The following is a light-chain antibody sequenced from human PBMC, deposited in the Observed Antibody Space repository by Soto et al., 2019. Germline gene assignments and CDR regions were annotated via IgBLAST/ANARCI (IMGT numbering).Light chain of an antibody. CDR2: DAS. CDR3: QQRSNWPLT. V-gene: IGKV3-11*01. J-gene: IGKJ4*01. CDR1: QSVSSY. Sequence: EIVLTQSPATLSLSPGERATLSCRASQSVSSYLAWYQQKPGQAPRLLIYDASNWATGIPARFSGSGSGTDFTLTISSLEPEDVEVYYCQQRSNWPLTFGGGNKVEI.